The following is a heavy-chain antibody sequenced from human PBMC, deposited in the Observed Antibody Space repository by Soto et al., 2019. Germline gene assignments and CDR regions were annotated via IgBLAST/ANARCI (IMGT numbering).Heavy chain of an antibody. CDR3: ARNGFGDLYFTLGWFDP. Sequence: QVDLQQSGPGVVKPGGTLSLSCYVSGASVSSTNWWSWVRQPPGKGLEWIGEIYHVGITNYSPSLKGRVNMSVDKANNQFSLTLNSVTAADTAVYYCARNGFGDLYFTLGWFDPWGQGTPVIVSA. CDR1: GASVSSTNW. J-gene: IGHJ5*02. CDR2: IYHVGIT. V-gene: IGHV4-4*02. D-gene: IGHD2-8*01.